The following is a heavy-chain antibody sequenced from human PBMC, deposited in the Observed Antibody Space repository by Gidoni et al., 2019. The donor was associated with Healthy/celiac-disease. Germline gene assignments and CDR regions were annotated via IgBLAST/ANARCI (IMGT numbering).Heavy chain of an antibody. CDR1: GFTFSSNS. D-gene: IGHD3-9*01. J-gene: IGHJ6*02. CDR3: ARDGYYDILTGYYTDGYGMDV. CDR2: ISSSSSYI. Sequence: EVQLVESGGGLGKPGGSLRLSCAASGFTFSSNSMNWGRQAPGKGLELVSSISSSSSYIYYADSVKGRFTISRDNAKNSLYLQMNSLRAEDTAVYYCARDGYYDILTGYYTDGYGMDVWGQGTTVTVSS. V-gene: IGHV3-21*01.